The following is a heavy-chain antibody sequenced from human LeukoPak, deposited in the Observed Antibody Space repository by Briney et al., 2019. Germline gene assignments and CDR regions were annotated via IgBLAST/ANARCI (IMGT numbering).Heavy chain of an antibody. CDR2: INPSGGST. J-gene: IGHJ4*02. CDR1: GCTFTSYY. V-gene: IGHV1-46*01. Sequence: ASVKVSCRASGCTFTSYYMHWVRQAPGQGLEWMGIINPSGGSTSYAQKFRGRVTMTRDTSTSTVYMELSSLRSEDTAVYYCARDRAAYCGGDCYSAGLVYWGQGTLVTVSS. CDR3: ARDRAAYCGGDCYSAGLVY. D-gene: IGHD2-21*02.